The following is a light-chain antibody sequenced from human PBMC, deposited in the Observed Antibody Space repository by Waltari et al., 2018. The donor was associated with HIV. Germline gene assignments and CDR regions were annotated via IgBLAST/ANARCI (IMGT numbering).Light chain of an antibody. V-gene: IGLV1-47*01. CDR3: ATWDDSLIWV. CDR1: NSNIGPNS. J-gene: IGLJ3*02. Sequence: QPVLTQPPSASGTPGHGVTISCSGSNSNIGPNSVYWYQHLPGLAPKLLIYRNKRRPSGIPDRFSGSRSGTSASLASSGLRSEDEADYYCATWDDSLIWVFGGGTKLTVL. CDR2: RNK.